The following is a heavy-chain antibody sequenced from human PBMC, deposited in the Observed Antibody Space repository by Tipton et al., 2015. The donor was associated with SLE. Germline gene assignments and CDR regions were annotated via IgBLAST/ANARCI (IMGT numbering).Heavy chain of an antibody. CDR2: SHYSGNT. D-gene: IGHD3/OR15-3a*01. J-gene: IGHJ4*02. CDR1: GGSISSGGYY. V-gene: IGHV4-31*03. Sequence: TLSLTCSVSGGSISSGGYYWSWIRQHPGKGLEWIGYSHYSGNTYYNTSLKSRVTISVDTSKNQFSLKLSSVTAADTAVYYCARGGGDFGLKNGGQGTLVTVSS. CDR3: ARGGGDFGLKN.